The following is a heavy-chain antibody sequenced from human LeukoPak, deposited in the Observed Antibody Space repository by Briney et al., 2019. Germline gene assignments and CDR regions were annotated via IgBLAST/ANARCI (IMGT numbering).Heavy chain of an antibody. J-gene: IGHJ5*02. Sequence: PSETLSLTCSVSGGAISSSSYYWGWIRQPPGKGLEWIGSIYYSGSTYYNPSLKSRVTISVDTSKNQFSLKLSSVTAADTAVYYCARGRYLKWEPAEWFDPWGQGTLVTVSS. CDR3: ARGRYLKWEPAEWFDP. V-gene: IGHV4-39*07. D-gene: IGHD1-26*01. CDR2: IYYSGST. CDR1: GGAISSSSYY.